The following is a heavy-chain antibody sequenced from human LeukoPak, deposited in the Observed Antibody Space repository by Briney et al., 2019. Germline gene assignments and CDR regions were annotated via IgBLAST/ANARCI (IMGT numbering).Heavy chain of an antibody. CDR2: IYYSGST. V-gene: IGHV4-39*01. D-gene: IGHD2-2*01. CDR3: ARRAYCSSTSCYWNDY. J-gene: IGHJ4*02. Sequence: SETLSLTCTVSVGSISSSSYYWGWIRQPPGKGLEWIGSIYYSGSTYYNPSLKSRVTISVDTSKNQFSLKLSSVTAADTAVYYCARRAYCSSTSCYWNDYWGQGTLVTVSS. CDR1: VGSISSSSYY.